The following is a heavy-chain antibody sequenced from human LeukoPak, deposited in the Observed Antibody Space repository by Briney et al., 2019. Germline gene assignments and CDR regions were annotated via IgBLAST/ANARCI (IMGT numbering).Heavy chain of an antibody. CDR3: ARHYQGSESMDV. D-gene: IGHD2-15*01. Sequence: SETLSLTCTVSGGSISSSSYYWGWIRQPPGKGLEWIGYIYYSGSTNYNPSLKSRVTISVDTSKNQFSLKLSSVTAADTAVYYCARHYQGSESMDVWGQGTTVTVSS. J-gene: IGHJ6*02. V-gene: IGHV4-61*05. CDR2: IYYSGST. CDR1: GGSISSSSYY.